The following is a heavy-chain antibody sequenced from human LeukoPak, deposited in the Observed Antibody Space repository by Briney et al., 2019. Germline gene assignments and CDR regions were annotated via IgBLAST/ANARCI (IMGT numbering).Heavy chain of an antibody. CDR3: AKGYYVDV. V-gene: IGHV3-74*01. Sequence: PGGSLRLSCAASGFTFSSYWMHWVRQAPGKGLVWVSHINTDASSTSYADSVKGRFTISRDNAKNTLYLQMNSLTAEDTAVYDCAKGYYVDVWGKGTTVTVSS. J-gene: IGHJ6*03. CDR1: GFTFSSYW. CDR2: INTDASST.